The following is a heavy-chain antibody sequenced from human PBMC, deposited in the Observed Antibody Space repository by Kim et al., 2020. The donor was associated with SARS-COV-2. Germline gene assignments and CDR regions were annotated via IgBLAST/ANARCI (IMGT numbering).Heavy chain of an antibody. CDR1: GFDFGNFG. CDR3: ARLRHFSGARSYLWDY. Sequence: GGSLRLSCVASGFDFGNFGMSWVRQVPGKGLQWVSHINWNGGATSYADSVRGRFTISRDNAKNSLFLQMNSLRTEDTAVYYCARLRHFSGARSYLWDYWGQGALITVSS. CDR2: INWNGGAT. V-gene: IGHV3-20*04. J-gene: IGHJ4*02. D-gene: IGHD3-10*01.